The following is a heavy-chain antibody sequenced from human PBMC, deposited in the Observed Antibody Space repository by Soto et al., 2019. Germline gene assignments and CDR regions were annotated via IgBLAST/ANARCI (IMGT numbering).Heavy chain of an antibody. J-gene: IGHJ5*02. D-gene: IGHD3-22*01. V-gene: IGHV4-59*01. CDR1: GGSISSYY. CDR3: ARVSHWGYYDSSGYPLLGFDP. Sequence: SETLSLTCTVSGGSISSYYWSWIRQPPGKGLEWIGYIYYSGSTNYNPSLKSRVTISVDTSKNQFSLKLSSVTAADTAVYYCARVSHWGYYDSSGYPLLGFDPWGQGTLVTAPQ. CDR2: IYYSGST.